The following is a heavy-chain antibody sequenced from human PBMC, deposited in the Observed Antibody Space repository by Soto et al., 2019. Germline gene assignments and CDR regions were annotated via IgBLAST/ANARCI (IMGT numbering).Heavy chain of an antibody. D-gene: IGHD2-15*01. CDR1: GFSLSTSGVG. V-gene: IGHV2-5*02. CDR2: IYWDDDK. Sequence: QITLKESGPTLVKPTQTLTLTCTFSGFSLSTSGVGVGWIRQPPGKALEWLALIYWDDDKRYSTSLKSRLTITKDTSKNQVVLTITNMDPVDTATYYCAHRPSYCSGGSCYSGFAYWGQGTLVTVSS. CDR3: AHRPSYCSGGSCYSGFAY. J-gene: IGHJ4*02.